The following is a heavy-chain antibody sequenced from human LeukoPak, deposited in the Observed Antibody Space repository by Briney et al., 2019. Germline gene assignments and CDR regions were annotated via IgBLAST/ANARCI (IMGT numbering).Heavy chain of an antibody. CDR1: GFTFSSYS. Sequence: GGSLRLSCAASGFTFSSYSMSWVRQAPGKGLEWVSSISSSSSYIYYADSVKGRFTISRDNAKNSLYLQMNSLRAEDTAVYYCAGRGYSYGQFDYWGQGTLVTVSS. D-gene: IGHD5-18*01. V-gene: IGHV3-21*04. CDR2: ISSSSSYI. J-gene: IGHJ4*02. CDR3: AGRGYSYGQFDY.